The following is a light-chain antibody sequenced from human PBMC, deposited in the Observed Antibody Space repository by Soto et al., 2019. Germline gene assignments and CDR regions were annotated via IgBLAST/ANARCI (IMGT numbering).Light chain of an antibody. V-gene: IGKV1-39*01. J-gene: IGKJ1*01. CDR3: QQSYSTPPT. CDR2: AAS. CDR1: QSIISY. Sequence: DIQMTQSPSSLSASVGDRVTITCRASQSIISYLSWYQQKVGKAPKLLIYAASSLQSGVPSRFSGSRSGTDFTLTISSLQAEDFATYYCQQSYSTPPTFGQGTKVEIK.